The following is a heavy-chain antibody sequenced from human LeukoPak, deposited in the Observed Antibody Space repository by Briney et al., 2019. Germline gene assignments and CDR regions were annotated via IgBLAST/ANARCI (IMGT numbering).Heavy chain of an antibody. CDR1: GGSISSSSYY. V-gene: IGHV4-39*01. CDR2: IYYSGST. J-gene: IGHJ4*02. CDR3: ARLFGRSEIGLYAYYDYVWGSYRHFDY. Sequence: PSETLSLTCTVSGGSISSSSYYWGWIRQPPGKGLEWIGSIYYSGSTYYNPSLKSRVTISVDTSKNQFSLKLSSVTAADTAVYYCARLFGRSEIGLYAYYDYVWGSYRHFDYWGQGTLVTVSS. D-gene: IGHD3-16*02.